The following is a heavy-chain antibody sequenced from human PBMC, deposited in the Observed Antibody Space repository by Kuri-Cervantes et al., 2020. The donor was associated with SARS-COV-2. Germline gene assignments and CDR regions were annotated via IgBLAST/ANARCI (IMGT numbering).Heavy chain of an antibody. CDR2: INHRGST. CDR3: ARGVVRGYSFDY. D-gene: IGHD3-10*01. J-gene: IGHJ4*02. Sequence: GSLRLSCDVFGGSLSGYHWSWVRQPPGRGLEWIGEINHRGSTNYNPSLKSRVTVSVDTSKNQFSLKLSSVTAADTAVYYCARGVVRGYSFDYWGQGTLVTVSS. CDR1: GGSLSGYH. V-gene: IGHV4-34*01.